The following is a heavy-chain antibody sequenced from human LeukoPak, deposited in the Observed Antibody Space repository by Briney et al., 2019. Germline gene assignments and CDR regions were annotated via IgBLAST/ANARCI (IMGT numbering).Heavy chain of an antibody. CDR2: MNPNGIAA. CDR1: GYPFSIYD. D-gene: IGHD2-2*01. V-gene: IGHV1-8*01. CDR3: ARGRLSTV. J-gene: IGHJ4*02. Sequence: ASVKLSCKASGYPFSIYDVNWVRQAAGQALEWLVWMNPNGIAAGYSQKFQDRVTLTMDTLTSTAYLELSSVRSEDTVVYYCARGRLSTVWGQGTLVTASS.